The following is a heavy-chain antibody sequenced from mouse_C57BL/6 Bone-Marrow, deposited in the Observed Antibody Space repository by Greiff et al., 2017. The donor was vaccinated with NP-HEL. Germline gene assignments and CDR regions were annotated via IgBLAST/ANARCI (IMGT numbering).Heavy chain of an antibody. J-gene: IGHJ4*01. V-gene: IGHV3-6*01. Sequence: EVKLMESGPGLVKPSQSLSLTCSVTGYSITSGYYWNWIRQFPGNKLEWMGYISYDGSNNYNPSLKNRISITRDTSKNQFFLKLNSVTTEDTATYYCAREGVYYDYDGVVYYAMDYWGQGTSVTVSS. CDR3: AREGVYYDYDGVVYYAMDY. CDR2: ISYDGSN. D-gene: IGHD2-4*01. CDR1: GYSITSGYY.